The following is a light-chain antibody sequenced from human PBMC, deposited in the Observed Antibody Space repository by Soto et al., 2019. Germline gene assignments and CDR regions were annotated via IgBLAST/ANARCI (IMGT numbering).Light chain of an antibody. CDR1: QSVSSSY. J-gene: IGKJ3*01. Sequence: EIVLTQSPGTLSLSPGERATLSCRASQSVSSSYLAWYQQKPGQAPRLLIYGASSRATGIPDRFSGSGSGTDFTLTISRLEPEDFAVYYCQQYGSSVIFGPGPKWISN. CDR3: QQYGSSVI. CDR2: GAS. V-gene: IGKV3-20*01.